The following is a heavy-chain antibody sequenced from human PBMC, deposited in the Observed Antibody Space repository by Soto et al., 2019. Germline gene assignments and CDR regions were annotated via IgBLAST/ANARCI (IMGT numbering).Heavy chain of an antibody. CDR3: ARVVEVGTGYLMDV. J-gene: IGHJ6*02. V-gene: IGHV1-69*06. D-gene: IGHD2-15*01. CDR2: VLPMFGRT. CDR1: GGTFINYS. Sequence: QVQLVQSGAELKKPGSSVKVSCKAAGGTFINYSISWVRQAPGQGLEWMGGVLPMFGRTNYAQKFQGRVTITADKSTDTVYLELSSLKSDDTAVYFCARVVEVGTGYLMDVWSHGTTVTVSS.